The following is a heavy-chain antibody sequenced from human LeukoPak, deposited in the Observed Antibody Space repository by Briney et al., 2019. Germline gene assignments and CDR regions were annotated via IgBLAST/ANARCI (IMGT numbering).Heavy chain of an antibody. CDR1: TVSGSSGNF. V-gene: IGHV4-4*02. D-gene: IGHD1-26*01. CDR3: ARELLGAPTPGAY. J-gene: IGHJ4*02. CDR2: VHKSGRT. Sequence: TSETLSLTCALSTVSGSSGNFWSWVRPPPGEGLEWIGEVHKSGRTNYNPSLKTRVTISIDASKNQLSLELTSVTAADTAVYYCARELLGAPTPGAYWGQGTRVTVSS.